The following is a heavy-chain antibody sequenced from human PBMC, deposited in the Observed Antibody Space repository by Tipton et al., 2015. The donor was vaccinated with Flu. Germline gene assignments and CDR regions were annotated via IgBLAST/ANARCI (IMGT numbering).Heavy chain of an antibody. Sequence: QVQLVQSGAEVKKPGASVKVSCKGSGYDFTTYGISWARQAPGQGLEWMGWVSGPDNTTTYAQRFQSSVTRTTAAATATAYMELRSLRSDDTAIYFCARYRRGGPKGSLWYFDYWGQGTLVTVSS. CDR3: ARYRRGGPKGSLWYFDY. D-gene: IGHD3-16*01. V-gene: IGHV1-18*01. CDR2: VSGPDNTT. CDR1: GYDFTTYG. J-gene: IGHJ4*02.